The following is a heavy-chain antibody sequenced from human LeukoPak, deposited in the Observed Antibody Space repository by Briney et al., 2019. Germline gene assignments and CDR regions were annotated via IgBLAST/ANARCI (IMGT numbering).Heavy chain of an antibody. D-gene: IGHD3-16*02. CDR2: IYSGGST. V-gene: IGHV3-53*01. J-gene: IGHJ3*02. CDR3: AREVIHDAFDI. CDR1: GFTVSSNY. Sequence: GGSLRLSCAASGFTVSSNYMSWVRQVPGKGLEWVSVIYSGGSTYYADSVKGRFTISRDNSKNTLYLQMNSLRAEDTAVYYCAREVIHDAFDIWGQGTMVTVSS.